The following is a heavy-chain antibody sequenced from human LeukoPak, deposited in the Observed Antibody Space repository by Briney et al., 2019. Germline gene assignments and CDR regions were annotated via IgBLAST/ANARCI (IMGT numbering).Heavy chain of an antibody. D-gene: IGHD3-22*01. Sequence: SVKVSCKASGGTFSSYAISWVRQAPGQGLEWMGGIIPILGTANYAQKFQGRVTITADESTSTAYMELSSLRSEDTAVYYCARDSYYYDSSGSFDYWGQGTLVTVSS. V-gene: IGHV1-69*13. CDR1: GGTFSSYA. J-gene: IGHJ4*02. CDR2: IIPILGTA. CDR3: ARDSYYYDSSGSFDY.